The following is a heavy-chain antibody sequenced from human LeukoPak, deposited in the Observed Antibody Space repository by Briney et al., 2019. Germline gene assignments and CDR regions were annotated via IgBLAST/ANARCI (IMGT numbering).Heavy chain of an antibody. CDR3: ERLAGPFDY. CDR2: ISYDGSNK. V-gene: IGHV3-30*01. J-gene: IGHJ4*02. D-gene: IGHD2-15*01. CDR1: GFTFSSYA. Sequence: PGGSLRLSCAASGFTFSSYAMHWVRQAPGKGLEWVAVISYDGSNKYYADSVKGRFTISRDNSTNTLYLQMNSLRAEDTAVYYCERLAGPFDYWGQGTLVTVSS.